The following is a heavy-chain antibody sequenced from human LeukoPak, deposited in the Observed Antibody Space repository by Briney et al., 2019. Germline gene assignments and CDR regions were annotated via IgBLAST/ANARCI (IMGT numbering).Heavy chain of an antibody. V-gene: IGHV3-NL1*01. Sequence: PGGSLRLSCAASGFIFSHYGMHWVRQAPGQGLEWISIIYASGGAYHAESVKGRFSAFRDTSKNTIFLQMNNLRAGDTAMYYCVRRHDYWGQGTLVTVSS. CDR2: IYASGGA. J-gene: IGHJ4*02. CDR1: GFIFSHYG. CDR3: VRRHDY.